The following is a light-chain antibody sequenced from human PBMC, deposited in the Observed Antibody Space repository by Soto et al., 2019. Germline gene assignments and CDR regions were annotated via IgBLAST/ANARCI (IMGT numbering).Light chain of an antibody. Sequence: EIVLTQSPATLSLSPGERATLSCRASQSVTTFLAWYQQKSGQAPRLLISDASNRATGIPARFSGSGSGTDFTLTISRLEPEDSAVYYCQQRSSWWTFGQGTKVEIK. V-gene: IGKV3-11*01. CDR2: DAS. J-gene: IGKJ1*01. CDR1: QSVTTF. CDR3: QQRSSWWT.